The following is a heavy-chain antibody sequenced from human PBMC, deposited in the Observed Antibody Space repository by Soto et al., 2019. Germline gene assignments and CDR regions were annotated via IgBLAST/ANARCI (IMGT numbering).Heavy chain of an antibody. J-gene: IGHJ6*02. CDR1: VFTFSSYW. V-gene: IGHV3-74*01. Sequence: GGSLRLSCAASVFTFSSYWMHWVRQAPGKGLVWVSRISSDGSSTSYADSVKGRFTISRDNAKNTLYLQMNSLRAEDTAVYYCARGTDGTITIFGVVIMDYYGMDVWGQGTTVTVSS. CDR3: ARGTDGTITIFGVVIMDYYGMDV. D-gene: IGHD3-3*01. CDR2: ISSDGSST.